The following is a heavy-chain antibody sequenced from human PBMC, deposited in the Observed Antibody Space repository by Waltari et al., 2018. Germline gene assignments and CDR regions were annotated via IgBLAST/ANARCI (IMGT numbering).Heavy chain of an antibody. J-gene: IGHJ3*02. V-gene: IGHV5-51*01. CDR3: ATQNAFSHRVPFDI. D-gene: IGHD1-1*01. CDR1: GYSFTSYW. CDR2: SCPGDSDT. Sequence: EVQLVQSGAEVKKPGESLKISCKGSGYSFTSYWIGWVRQMPGKGLEWMGISCPGDSDTRDSPSFQGQVTISAEKSISTAYLQWSSLKASDTAMYYCATQNAFSHRVPFDIWGQGTMVTVSS.